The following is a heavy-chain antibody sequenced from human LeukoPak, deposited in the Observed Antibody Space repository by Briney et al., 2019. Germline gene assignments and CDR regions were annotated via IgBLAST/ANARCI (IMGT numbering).Heavy chain of an antibody. CDR3: ARITMVRGVIIKDDY. Sequence: ASVKVSCKASGYTFTSYGISWVRQAPGQGLEWMGWISAYNGNTNYARKLQGRVTMTTDTSTSTAYMELRSLRSDDTAVYYCARITMVRGVIIKDDYWGQGTLVTVSS. D-gene: IGHD3-10*01. CDR2: ISAYNGNT. CDR1: GYTFTSYG. V-gene: IGHV1-18*01. J-gene: IGHJ4*02.